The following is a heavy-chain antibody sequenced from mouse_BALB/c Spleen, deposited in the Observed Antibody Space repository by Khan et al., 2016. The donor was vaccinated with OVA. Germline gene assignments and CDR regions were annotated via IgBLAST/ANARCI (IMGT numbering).Heavy chain of an antibody. Sequence: EVKVEESGGDLVRPGGSLKLSCAASGFSFSSYSMSWVRQTPEKRLEWVATISSGGSYTYSPDSVKGRFTISRENAKNTLYLQMSSLKAWDIALYYCSRQRGYYGSIPYFDYWGQGTTLTVSS. V-gene: IGHV5-6-4*01. D-gene: IGHD1-1*01. CDR2: ISSGGSYT. CDR3: SRQRGYYGSIPYFDY. CDR1: GFSFSSYS. J-gene: IGHJ2*01.